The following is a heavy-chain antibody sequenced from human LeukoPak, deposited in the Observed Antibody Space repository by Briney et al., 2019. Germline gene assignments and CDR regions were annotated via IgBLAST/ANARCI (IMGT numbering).Heavy chain of an antibody. D-gene: IGHD6-19*01. Sequence: GGSLRLSCAGSGFIFNNYALHWVRQPPGKGLEWVSGISWNSGSIDYADSVKGRFTISRDNAKNSLYLQMNSLRVEDTAFYYCAKDNRRHYTSGPNPDSLHWGQGALVTVSS. CDR1: GFIFNNYA. CDR3: AKDNRRHYTSGPNPDSLH. CDR2: ISWNSGSI. J-gene: IGHJ4*02. V-gene: IGHV3-9*01.